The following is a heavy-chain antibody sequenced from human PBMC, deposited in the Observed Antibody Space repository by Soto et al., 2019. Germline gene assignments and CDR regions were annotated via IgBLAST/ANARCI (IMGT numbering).Heavy chain of an antibody. V-gene: IGHV4-31*03. J-gene: IGHJ4*02. CDR3: ARDRSDYVWGSYRYTRSFFDY. CDR1: GGSISSGGYY. Sequence: SETLSLTCTVSGGSISSGGYYWSWIRQHPGKGLEWIGYIYYSGSTYYNPSLKSRVTISVDTSKNQFSLKLSSVTAADTAVYYCARDRSDYVWGSYRYTRSFFDYWGQGTLVTVSS. D-gene: IGHD3-16*02. CDR2: IYYSGST.